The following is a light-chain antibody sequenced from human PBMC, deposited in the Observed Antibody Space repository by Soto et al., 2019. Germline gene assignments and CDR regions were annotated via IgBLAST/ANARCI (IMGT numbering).Light chain of an antibody. CDR3: QQYNNWPLT. Sequence: EIVLTQSPATLSVSQGEGATLSCRASASASNNLAWYQQKPGQAPRLLIYGASSRATGIPARFSGSGSGTEFTLTISSLQSEDVAVYFCQQYNNWPLTFGGGTKVEIK. CDR2: GAS. J-gene: IGKJ4*01. V-gene: IGKV3-15*01. CDR1: ASASNN.